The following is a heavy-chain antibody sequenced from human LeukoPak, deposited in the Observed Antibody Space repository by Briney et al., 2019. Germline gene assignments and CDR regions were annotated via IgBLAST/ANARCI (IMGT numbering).Heavy chain of an antibody. D-gene: IGHD3-10*01. CDR3: AKDAKGLLWFGELFVSGYDAFDI. CDR1: GFTFSSYS. J-gene: IGHJ3*02. Sequence: GGSLRLSCAASGFTFSSYSMNWVRQAPGKGLEWVSSISSSSSYIYYADSVKGRFTISRDNAKNSLYLQMNSLRAEDTAVYYCAKDAKGLLWFGELFVSGYDAFDIWGQGTMVTVSS. CDR2: ISSSSSYI. V-gene: IGHV3-21*04.